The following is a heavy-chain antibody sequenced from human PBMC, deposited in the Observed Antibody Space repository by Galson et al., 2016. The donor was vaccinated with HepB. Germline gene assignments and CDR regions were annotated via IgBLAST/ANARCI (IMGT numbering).Heavy chain of an antibody. CDR3: ARDFKLGAPDYMDV. V-gene: IGHV3-53*05. J-gene: IGHJ6*03. D-gene: IGHD1-26*01. CDR1: GFTVSSDY. CDR2: IYSGGTT. Sequence: SLRLSCAASGFTVSSDYMNWVRQAPGKGLEWVSVIYSGGTTYYADSVKGRFTISRDNSKNTVDLQIHSLRSEDAAVYFCARDFKLGAPDYMDVWGKGTTVTVSS.